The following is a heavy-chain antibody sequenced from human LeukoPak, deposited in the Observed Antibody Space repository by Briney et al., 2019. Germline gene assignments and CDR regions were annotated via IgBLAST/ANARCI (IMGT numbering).Heavy chain of an antibody. CDR1: GDVFSTYV. D-gene: IGHD1-26*01. Sequence: SVKVSCKASGDVFSTYVFTWVRQAPGQGLEWMGRIIPIVNMVDYAEEFQGRVSITADKSTSTAYMEVSGLRSEDTAVYYCARVNLRGSNYNWFDPWGQGTLVTVAS. CDR3: ARVNLRGSNYNWFDP. CDR2: IIPIVNMV. J-gene: IGHJ5*02. V-gene: IGHV1-69*04.